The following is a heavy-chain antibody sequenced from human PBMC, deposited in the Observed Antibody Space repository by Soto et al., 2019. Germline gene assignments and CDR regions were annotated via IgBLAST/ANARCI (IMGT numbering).Heavy chain of an antibody. CDR2: IYWDDDK. CDR3: GHMEDLGSFYWYFDL. Sequence: SGPTLVNPTQTLTLTCTFSGFSLSNSGVAVGWIRQPPGKAPEWLAHIYWDDDKKYRPSLRSRLDITKDSSKNEVVLTLRNVTPADAGTYYCGHMEDLGSFYWYFDLWGRGTPVTVSS. J-gene: IGHJ2*01. V-gene: IGHV2-5*02. D-gene: IGHD3-10*01. CDR1: GFSLSNSGVA.